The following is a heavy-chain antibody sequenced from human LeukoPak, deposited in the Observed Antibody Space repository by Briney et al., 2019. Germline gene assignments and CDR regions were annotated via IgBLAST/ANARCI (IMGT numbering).Heavy chain of an antibody. CDR1: GFTLSSYE. V-gene: IGHV3-48*03. CDR3: ARDSDYYDSSGYYYSGRAFDI. J-gene: IGHJ3*02. D-gene: IGHD3-22*01. CDR2: ISSSGSTI. Sequence: PGGSLRLSCAASGFTLSSYEMNWVRQAPGKGLEWVSYISSSGSTIYYADSVKDRFTISRDNAKNSLYLQMDSLRAEDTAVYYCARDSDYYDSSGYYYSGRAFDIWGQGTMVTVSS.